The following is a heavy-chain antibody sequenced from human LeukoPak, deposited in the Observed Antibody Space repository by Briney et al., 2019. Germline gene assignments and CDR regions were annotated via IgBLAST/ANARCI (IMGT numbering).Heavy chain of an antibody. D-gene: IGHD3-10*02. CDR1: GGSIRSYY. Sequence: SETLSLTCTVSGGSIRSYYWNWIRQPAGKGLKWIGRIYTTGSTYSNPSLKSRVTMSVDTSKNQFSLKLRSLTAADTAVYYCARGRDGFMSDFDSWGQGTLVTVSS. CDR3: ARGRDGFMSDFDS. CDR2: IYTTGST. J-gene: IGHJ4*02. V-gene: IGHV4-4*07.